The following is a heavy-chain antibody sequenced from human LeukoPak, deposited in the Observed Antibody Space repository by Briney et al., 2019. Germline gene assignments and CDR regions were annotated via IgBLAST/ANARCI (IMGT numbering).Heavy chain of an antibody. Sequence: GGSLRLSCAASGFTFSNYAMSWVRQAPGKGLEWVSIIGYRGGSIYYAQSVQGRFTISRDNSKNTLSLQMNSLRAEDTAVYYCARGPPRYQLLTPFDYWGQGTLVTVSS. CDR1: GFTFSNYA. V-gene: IGHV3-23*01. J-gene: IGHJ4*02. CDR2: IGYRGGSI. CDR3: ARGPPRYQLLTPFDY. D-gene: IGHD2-2*01.